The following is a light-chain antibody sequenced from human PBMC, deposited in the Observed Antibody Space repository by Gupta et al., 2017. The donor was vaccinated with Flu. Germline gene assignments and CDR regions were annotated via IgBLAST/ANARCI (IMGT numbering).Light chain of an antibody. CDR2: KAS. Sequence: DIQMTQSPSTLSASVGDRVTITCRASQSISGWLAWYQQKPGKVPKLLIYKASSLERGVPSRLSGSGSGTEFTLTISSRQPDDFATYYCQEYNGYSSNTFGQGTKVEIK. V-gene: IGKV1-5*03. CDR1: QSISGW. CDR3: QEYNGYSSNT. J-gene: IGKJ1*01.